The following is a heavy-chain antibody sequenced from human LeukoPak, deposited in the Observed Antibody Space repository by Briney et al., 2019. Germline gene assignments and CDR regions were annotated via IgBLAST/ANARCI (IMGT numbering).Heavy chain of an antibody. Sequence: PGGSLRLSCAASGFTFSSYSMNWVRQAPGKGLEWVSYISPSSSNMFYADTVKGRFTISRDNAKNSLYLHMNSLRDEDTAVYYCARAAYSSSPDFWGQGTRVTVSS. J-gene: IGHJ4*02. CDR3: ARAAYSSSPDF. CDR2: ISPSSSNM. D-gene: IGHD6-13*01. V-gene: IGHV3-48*02. CDR1: GFTFSSYS.